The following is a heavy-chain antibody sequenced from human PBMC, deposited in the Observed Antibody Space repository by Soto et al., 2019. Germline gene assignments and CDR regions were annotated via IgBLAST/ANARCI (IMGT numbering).Heavy chain of an antibody. CDR2: ISSTGSSI. CDR1: GFTFSSYS. V-gene: IGHV3-48*01. Sequence: EVQLAESGGDLVQPGGSLRLSCAASGFTFSSYSMNWVRQAPRKGLQWISYISSTGSSIYYADSVKGRFTISRANAKPPLYLQLTSLRAEDTAVYYCARDLRRGDSWGQGTLVTVSS. D-gene: IGHD3-16*01. J-gene: IGHJ4*02. CDR3: ARDLRRGDS.